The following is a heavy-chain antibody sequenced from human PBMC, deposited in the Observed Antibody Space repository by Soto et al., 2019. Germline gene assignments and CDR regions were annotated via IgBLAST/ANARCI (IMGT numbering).Heavy chain of an antibody. J-gene: IGHJ5*02. CDR1: GYTFTSYA. Sequence: ASVKVSCKASGYTFTSYAMHWVRQAPGQRLEWMGWINAGNGNTKYSQKFQGRVTITRDTSASTAYMELSSLSSEDTAVYYCASGSSWYRYNWFDPWGQGTLVTVSS. CDR3: ASGSSWYRYNWFDP. D-gene: IGHD6-13*01. CDR2: INAGNGNT. V-gene: IGHV1-3*01.